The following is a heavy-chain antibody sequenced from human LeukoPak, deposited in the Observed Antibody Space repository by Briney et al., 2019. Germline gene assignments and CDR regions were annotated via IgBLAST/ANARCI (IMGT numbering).Heavy chain of an antibody. CDR3: ARYYYGRAVGPFDY. V-gene: IGHV5-51*01. CDR2: IYPDDSDI. J-gene: IGHJ4*02. Sequence: GESLKISCKGSGYTFTNYWIGWVRQMPGKGLEWMGIIYPDDSDIRYSPSFQGQVTISADKSITTAYLQWSSLKASDTAMYYCARYYYGRAVGPFDYWGQGSLVTVSS. D-gene: IGHD3-10*01. CDR1: GYTFTNYW.